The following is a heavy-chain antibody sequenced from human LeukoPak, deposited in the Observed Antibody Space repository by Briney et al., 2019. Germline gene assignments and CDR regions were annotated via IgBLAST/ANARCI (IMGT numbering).Heavy chain of an antibody. CDR2: ISSSSSYI. CDR3: ARGMNRDAFDI. CDR1: GFTFSSYS. D-gene: IGHD1-14*01. J-gene: IGHJ3*02. V-gene: IGHV3-21*01. Sequence: GGSLRLSCAASGFTFSSYSMNWVRQAPGKGLEWVSSISSSSSYIYYADSVKGRFTISRDNAKNSLYLQMNSLRAEDTAVYYCARGMNRDAFDIWGQGTMVTVSS.